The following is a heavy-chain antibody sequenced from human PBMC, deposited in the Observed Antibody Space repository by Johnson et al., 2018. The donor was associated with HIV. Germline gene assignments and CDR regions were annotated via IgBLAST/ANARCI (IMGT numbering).Heavy chain of an antibody. J-gene: IGHJ3*02. V-gene: IGHV3-15*01. D-gene: IGHD6-13*01. CDR2: IKSKTDGGTT. CDR1: GFTFSTYA. CDR3: TTDESGYSSNRDVFDI. Sequence: VQLVESGGGVVQPGRSLRLSCAASGFTFSTYAIHWVRQAPGKGLEWVGRIKSKTDGGTTDYAAPVKGRFTISRDDSRNTLYLQMNSLKTEYTAVYYCTTDESGYSSNRDVFDIWGQGTMVTVSS.